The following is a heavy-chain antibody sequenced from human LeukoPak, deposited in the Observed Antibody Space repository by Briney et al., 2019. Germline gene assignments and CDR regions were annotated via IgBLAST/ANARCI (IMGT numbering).Heavy chain of an antibody. CDR2: INPNSGGT. V-gene: IGHV1-2*02. CDR3: ARDLYYDSSGYYYYYYYGMDV. CDR1: GYTFTGYY. D-gene: IGHD3-22*01. J-gene: IGHJ6*02. Sequence: GASVKVSCKASGYTFTGYYMHWVRQAPGQGLEWMGWINPNSGGTNYAQKFQGRVTMTRDTSISTAYMELSRLRSDDTAVYYCARDLYYDSSGYYYYYYYGMDVWGQGTTVTVSS.